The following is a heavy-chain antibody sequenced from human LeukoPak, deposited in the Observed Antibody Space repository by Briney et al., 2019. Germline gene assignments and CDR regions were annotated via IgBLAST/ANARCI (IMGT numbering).Heavy chain of an antibody. CDR3: AREVEYCSGGSCYSFPPDY. D-gene: IGHD2-15*01. CDR2: INSDGSST. J-gene: IGHJ4*02. CDR1: GFTFSSYW. Sequence: GGSLRLSCAASGFTFSSYWMHWVRHAPGKGLVWVSRINSDGSSTSYADSVKGRFTISRDNAKNTLYLQMNSLRAEDTAVYYCAREVEYCSGGSCYSFPPDYWGQGTLVTVSS. V-gene: IGHV3-74*01.